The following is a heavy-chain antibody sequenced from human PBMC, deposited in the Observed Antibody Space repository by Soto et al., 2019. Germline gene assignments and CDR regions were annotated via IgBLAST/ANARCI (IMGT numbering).Heavy chain of an antibody. CDR3: ARWDTTMPMNDYFGMAV. J-gene: IGHJ6*01. CDR1: GFTFSSHW. V-gene: IGHV3-7*03. CDR2: IKQDGSEK. Sequence: VGSLILSCAASGFTFSSHWMSWVRQAPGKGLERGANIKQDGSEKYYVDSVKGRFTISRDNAKNSLYLQMNSLRAEDTAVYYCARWDTTMPMNDYFGMAVWGQGTTVHVSS. D-gene: IGHD5-18*01.